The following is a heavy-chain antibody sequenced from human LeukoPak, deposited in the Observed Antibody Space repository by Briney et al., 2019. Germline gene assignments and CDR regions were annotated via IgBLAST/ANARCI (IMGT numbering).Heavy chain of an antibody. D-gene: IGHD4-11*01. Sequence: GGSLRLSCAASGFIFSHHGMHWVRQAPGKGLEWVAVIWSDGTNRFYVDSVKGRFTISRDNSQSTVFLQMNSLRVNDTAIYHCARDAQRGFDYSNSLKYWGHGTLVTVSS. CDR2: IWSDGTNR. CDR1: GFIFSHHG. CDR3: ARDAQRGFDYSNSLKY. V-gene: IGHV3-33*01. J-gene: IGHJ4*01.